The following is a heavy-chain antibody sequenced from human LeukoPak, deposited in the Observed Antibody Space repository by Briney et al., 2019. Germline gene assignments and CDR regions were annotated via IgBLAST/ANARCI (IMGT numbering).Heavy chain of an antibody. J-gene: IGHJ4*02. Sequence: PSETLSLTCTVSGGSISSSSYYWGWIRQPPGKGLEWIGNIYYSGSTNYNPSLKRRVTISVDTSKNQFSLKLSSVTAADTAVYYCARGPIHGDYVQTLGYWGQGTLVTVSS. CDR1: GGSISSSSYY. D-gene: IGHD4-17*01. V-gene: IGHV4-61*05. CDR2: IYYSGST. CDR3: ARGPIHGDYVQTLGY.